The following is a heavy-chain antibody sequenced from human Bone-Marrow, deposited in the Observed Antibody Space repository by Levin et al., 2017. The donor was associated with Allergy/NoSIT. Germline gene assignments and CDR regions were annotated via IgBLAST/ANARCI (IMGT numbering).Heavy chain of an antibody. J-gene: IGHJ3*02. Sequence: SETLSLTCTVSGGSISSGYYYWSWIRQHPGKGLEWIGHIYYSGSTYYNPSLKSRVSISRDTSKNQFSLKLTSVTAADTAVYYCAREPPYRVATIASAFDIWGQGTMVTVSS. V-gene: IGHV4-31*03. D-gene: IGHD5-12*01. CDR3: AREPPYRVATIASAFDI. CDR2: IYYSGST. CDR1: GGSISSGYYY.